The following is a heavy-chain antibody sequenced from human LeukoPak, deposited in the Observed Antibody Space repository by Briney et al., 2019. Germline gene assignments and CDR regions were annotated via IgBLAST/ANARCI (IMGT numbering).Heavy chain of an antibody. CDR3: ARVFTRNYYYYYMDV. V-gene: IGHV1-69*13. J-gene: IGHJ6*03. Sequence: SVKVSCKASGGTFISYAISWVRQAPGQGLEWMGGIIPIFGTANYAQKFQGRVTITADESTSTAYMELSSLRSEDTAVYYCARVFTRNYYYYYMDVWGKGTTVTVSS. CDR2: IIPIFGTA. CDR1: GGTFISYA.